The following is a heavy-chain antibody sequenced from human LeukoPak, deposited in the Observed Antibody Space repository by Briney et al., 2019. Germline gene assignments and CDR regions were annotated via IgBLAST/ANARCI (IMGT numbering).Heavy chain of an antibody. V-gene: IGHV1-18*01. CDR3: ARESYYYDSSGYNPDAFDI. CDR2: ISAYNGNT. J-gene: IGHJ3*02. D-gene: IGHD3-22*01. CDR1: GYTFTSYG. Sequence: ASVKVSCKASGYTFTSYGFSWVRQAPGQGLEWMGWISAYNGNTNYAQKLQGRVTMTTDTSTSTAYVELRSLRSDDTAVYYCARESYYYDSSGYNPDAFDIWGQGTMVTVSS.